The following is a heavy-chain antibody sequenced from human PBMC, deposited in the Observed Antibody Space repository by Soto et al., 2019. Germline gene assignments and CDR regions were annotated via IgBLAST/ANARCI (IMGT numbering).Heavy chain of an antibody. CDR1: GGSISDYH. D-gene: IGHD1-26*01. CDR2: IYKSGNTDYT. CDR3: ARRLGRSGPDY. Sequence: SETLSLTCTVIGGSISDYHWSWIRQPPGKGLEWIGFIYKSGNTDYTDYNPSLKSRVTISVDTSKYQFSLGLTSVTAADTAVYYCARRLGRSGPDYWGQGTLVTVSS. J-gene: IGHJ4*02. V-gene: IGHV4-4*09.